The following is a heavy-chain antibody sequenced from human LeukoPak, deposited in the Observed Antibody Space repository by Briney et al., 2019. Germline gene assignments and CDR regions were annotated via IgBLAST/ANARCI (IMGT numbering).Heavy chain of an antibody. V-gene: IGHV4-61*02. D-gene: IGHD2-21*02. CDR1: GGSISSGSYY. Sequence: SQTLSLTCTVSGGSISSGSYYWSWIRQPAGKGLEWIGRIYTSGSTNYNPSLKSRVTISVDMSKNQFSLKLSSVTAADTAVYYCARGSVTGGWFDPWGQGTLVTVSS. J-gene: IGHJ5*02. CDR3: ARGSVTGGWFDP. CDR2: IYTSGST.